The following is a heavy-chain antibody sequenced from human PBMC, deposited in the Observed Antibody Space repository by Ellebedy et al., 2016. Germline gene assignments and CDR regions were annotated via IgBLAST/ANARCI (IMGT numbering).Heavy chain of an antibody. D-gene: IGHD4-17*01. Sequence: SVKVSCXASGGTFSSYAISWVRQAPGQGLEWMGGIIPIFGTANYAQKFQGRVTITADESTSTAYMELSSLRSEDTAVYYCATRGLRGDWYFDLWGRGTLVTVSS. CDR1: GGTFSSYA. CDR3: ATRGLRGDWYFDL. J-gene: IGHJ2*01. CDR2: IIPIFGTA. V-gene: IGHV1-69*13.